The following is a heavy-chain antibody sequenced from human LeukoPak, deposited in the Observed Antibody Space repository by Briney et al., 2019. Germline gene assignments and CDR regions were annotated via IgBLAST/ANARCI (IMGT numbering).Heavy chain of an antibody. V-gene: IGHV3-48*03. J-gene: IGHJ4*02. D-gene: IGHD3-3*01. CDR1: GFTFSSYE. Sequence: PGGSLRLSCAASGFTFSSYEMNWVRQAPGKGLEWVSYISSSGTTIYYADSVKGRFTISRDNAKNSLYLQMNSLRAEDTAVYYCARDEIFGVLIPLDYWGQGTLVTVSS. CDR2: ISSSGTTI. CDR3: ARDEIFGVLIPLDY.